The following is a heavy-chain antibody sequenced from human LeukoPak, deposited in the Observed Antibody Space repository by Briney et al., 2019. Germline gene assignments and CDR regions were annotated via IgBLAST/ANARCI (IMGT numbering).Heavy chain of an antibody. D-gene: IGHD3-3*01. J-gene: IGHJ5*02. CDR1: GFTFSSYA. V-gene: IGHV3-30-3*01. Sequence: GGSLRLSCAASGFTFSSYAMHWVRQAPGKGLEWVAVISYDGSNKYYADSVKGRFTISRDNSKNTLYLQMNSLRAEDTAVYYCARDRGALFGVVINNWFDPWGQGTLVTVSS. CDR2: ISYDGSNK. CDR3: ARDRGALFGVVINNWFDP.